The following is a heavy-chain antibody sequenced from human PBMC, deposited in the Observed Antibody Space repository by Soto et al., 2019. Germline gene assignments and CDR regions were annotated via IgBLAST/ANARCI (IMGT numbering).Heavy chain of an antibody. Sequence: EVQLVESGGGVVQPGGSLRLSCVASGFTFSINWMHWFRQAPGKGLVWVSRLNSDGSTTTYADSVKGRFTIYRDNAKNRGCLQVSSLRADGTGVDYWARERGYSYGMDYWGQGTLVTVSS. CDR1: GFTFSINW. CDR3: ARERGYSYGMDY. CDR2: LNSDGSTT. D-gene: IGHD5-18*01. J-gene: IGHJ4*02. V-gene: IGHV3-74*01.